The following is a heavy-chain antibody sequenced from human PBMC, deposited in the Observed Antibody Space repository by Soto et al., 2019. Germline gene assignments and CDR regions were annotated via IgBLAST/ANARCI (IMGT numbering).Heavy chain of an antibody. Sequence: ASVKVSCKASGYTFTRYGICWVRQAPGQGLEWMGWISGYNGDANDAQSFQGRVSMTIDASTTTAYRELRNRAPAVTAVYYGAKKGQPRNYYHGLDVWGQGTTVTVSS. D-gene: IGHD3-10*01. CDR2: ISGYNGDA. CDR3: AKKGQPRNYYHGLDV. V-gene: IGHV1-18*01. J-gene: IGHJ6*02. CDR1: GYTFTRYG.